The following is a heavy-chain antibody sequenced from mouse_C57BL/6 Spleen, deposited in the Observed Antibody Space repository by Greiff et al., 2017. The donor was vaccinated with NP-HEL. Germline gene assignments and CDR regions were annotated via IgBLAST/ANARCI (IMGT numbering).Heavy chain of an antibody. J-gene: IGHJ2*01. V-gene: IGHV1-4*01. CDR1: GYTFTSYT. CDR2: INPSSGYT. D-gene: IGHD2-3*01. CDR3: ASEEGIYDGYYNYFDY. Sequence: QVQLQQSGAELARPGASVKMSCKASGYTFTSYTMHWVKQRPGQGLEWIGYINPSSGYTKYNQKFKDKATLTADKSSSTAYMQLSSLTSEDSAVYSSASEEGIYDGYYNYFDYWGQGTTLTVSS.